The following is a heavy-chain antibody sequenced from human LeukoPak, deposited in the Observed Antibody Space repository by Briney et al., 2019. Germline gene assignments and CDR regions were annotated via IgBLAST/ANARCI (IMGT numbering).Heavy chain of an antibody. D-gene: IGHD3-10*02. V-gene: IGHV3-48*03. Sequence: GGSPRLSCAASGFTFSSYEMNWVRQAPGKGLEWVSYISNSGSTIYYADSVKGRFTIYRDNAKNSLYLQMNSLRAEDTAVYYCAELGITMIGGVWGKGTTVTISS. CDR2: ISNSGSTI. CDR1: GFTFSSYE. J-gene: IGHJ6*04. CDR3: AELGITMIGGV.